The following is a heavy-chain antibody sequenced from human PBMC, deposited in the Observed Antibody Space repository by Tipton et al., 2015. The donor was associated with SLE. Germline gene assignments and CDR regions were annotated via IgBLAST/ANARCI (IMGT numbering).Heavy chain of an antibody. Sequence: QLVQSGAEVKKPGASVKVSCKASGFTFISYGISWVRQAPGQGLQWMGWISAYNGNTNYAQKLQGRVTMTTDTSTSTTYMELRSLRSDDTAVYYCAGVEMYYYDSSGSPGSAFDIWGPGTMVTVSS. J-gene: IGHJ3*02. CDR1: GFTFISYG. V-gene: IGHV1-18*01. D-gene: IGHD3-22*01. CDR2: ISAYNGNT. CDR3: AGVEMYYYDSSGSPGSAFDI.